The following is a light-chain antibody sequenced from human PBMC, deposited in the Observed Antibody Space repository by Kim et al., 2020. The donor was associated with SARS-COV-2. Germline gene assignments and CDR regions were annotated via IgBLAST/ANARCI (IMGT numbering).Light chain of an antibody. J-gene: IGKJ4*01. CDR3: QQYGSSPLT. CDR2: GAS. Sequence: EIVLTQSPGTLSLSPGERATLSCRASQSVTSTYLAWYQQYPAQAPRLLIYGASSRATGIPDRFSGSGSGTEFTLTISRLEPEDFAVYYCQQYGSSPLTFGGGTKVDIK. CDR1: QSVTSTY. V-gene: IGKV3-20*01.